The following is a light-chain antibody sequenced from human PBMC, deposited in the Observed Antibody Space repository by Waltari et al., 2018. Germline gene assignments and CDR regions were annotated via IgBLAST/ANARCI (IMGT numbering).Light chain of an antibody. CDR1: PAVSRF. J-gene: IGKJ1*01. Sequence: EIVLTQSPGTLSLSPGERATLSCRASPAVSRFLAWYQQKPGQAHRLPIYDTSTRATCIPDRFSGSGSGTDFCLTISRLEPEDFAVYYCQKYGSLPATFGQGTKVEIK. V-gene: IGKV3-20*01. CDR2: DTS. CDR3: QKYGSLPAT.